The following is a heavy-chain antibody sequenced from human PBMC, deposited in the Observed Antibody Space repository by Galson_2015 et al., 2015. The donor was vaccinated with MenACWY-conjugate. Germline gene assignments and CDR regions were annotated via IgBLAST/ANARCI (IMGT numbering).Heavy chain of an antibody. CDR2: IRPYGSNT. CDR3: VKAWYSRDWYSLYNFLFQH. CDR1: GFVFSSYP. Sequence: SLRLSCAASGFVFSSYPMHWVRQAPGEGLECISTIRPYGSNTFYADSAKGRFSISRDNSKTTVYLHMRSLRPEDTAVYYCVKAWYSRDWYSLYNFLFQHWGQGTQVIVSS. J-gene: IGHJ1*01. D-gene: IGHD6-19*01. V-gene: IGHV3-64D*09.